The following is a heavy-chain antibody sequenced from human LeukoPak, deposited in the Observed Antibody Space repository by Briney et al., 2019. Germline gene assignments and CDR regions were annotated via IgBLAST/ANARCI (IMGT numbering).Heavy chain of an antibody. V-gene: IGHV4-39*01. D-gene: IGHD2-2*01. CDR1: GGSISSSSYY. Sequence: SETLSLTCTVSGGSISSSSYYWGWIRQPPGKGLEWIGSIYYSGSTYYNPSLKSRVTISVDTSKNQFSLKLSSVTAADTAVYYCARQVSECQLLYYYYYYMDVWGKGTTVTVSS. J-gene: IGHJ6*03. CDR3: ARQVSECQLLYYYYYYMDV. CDR2: IYYSGST.